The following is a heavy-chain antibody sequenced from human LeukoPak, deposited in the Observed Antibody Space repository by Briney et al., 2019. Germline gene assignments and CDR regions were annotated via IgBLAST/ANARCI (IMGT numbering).Heavy chain of an antibody. Sequence: KPSETLSLTCTVSGGSVSSDSYYWSWIRQPPGKGLEWIGYIFYSGSTTYNPSLKSRVTMSVDTSKNQFSLKLSSVTAADTAVYYCAGLAKLKRGYSGYDWGHFDYWGQGTPVTVSS. D-gene: IGHD5-12*01. V-gene: IGHV4-61*01. J-gene: IGHJ4*02. CDR1: GGSVSSDSYY. CDR3: AGLAKLKRGYSGYDWGHFDY. CDR2: IFYSGST.